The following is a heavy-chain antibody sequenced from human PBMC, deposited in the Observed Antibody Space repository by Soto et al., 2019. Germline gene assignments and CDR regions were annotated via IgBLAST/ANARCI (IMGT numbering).Heavy chain of an antibody. CDR2: IYYRGST. CDR1: GGSISSGGYY. D-gene: IGHD2-15*01. J-gene: IGHJ4*02. Sequence: QVQLQESGPGLVKPSQTLSLTCTVSGGSISSGGYYWSWIRQHPGKGLEWIGYIYYRGSTYYNPSLKSQVTISVDPCKNHVSLKLSSVTAADTAVYYCARVGPVLTRDFDYWGQGTLVTVSS. V-gene: IGHV4-31*01. CDR3: ARVGPVLTRDFDY.